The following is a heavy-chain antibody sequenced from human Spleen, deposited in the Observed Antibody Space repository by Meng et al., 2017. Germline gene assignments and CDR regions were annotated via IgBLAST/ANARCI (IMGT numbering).Heavy chain of an antibody. V-gene: IGHV4-34*01. Sequence: SETLSLTCVVSGGSFSDYYWSWIRQPPGKGLEWIGEINHSGSTNYNPSLESRATISVDTSQNNLSLELSSVNAADSAVYSCARGPTTKAHDFDYWGQGTLVTVSS. CDR3: ARGPTTKAHDFDY. J-gene: IGHJ4*02. D-gene: IGHD4-11*01. CDR1: GGSFSDYY. CDR2: INHSGST.